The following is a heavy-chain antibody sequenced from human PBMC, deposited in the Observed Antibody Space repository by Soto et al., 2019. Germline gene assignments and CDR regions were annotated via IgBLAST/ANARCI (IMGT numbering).Heavy chain of an antibody. J-gene: IGHJ4*02. CDR2: IKFDGSEK. V-gene: IGHV3-7*03. Sequence: VGSLRLPCEASGFTFSDYWMSWVRQAPGKGPEWVANIKFDGSEKQYVDSVRGRFTISRDNSRNSLFLQMNSLRAGDTAVYYCVKDGGYCSSSTCYSPRNHYFDSWGQGTLVTVSS. CDR1: GFTFSDYW. CDR3: VKDGGYCSSSTCYSPRNHYFDS. D-gene: IGHD2-2*01.